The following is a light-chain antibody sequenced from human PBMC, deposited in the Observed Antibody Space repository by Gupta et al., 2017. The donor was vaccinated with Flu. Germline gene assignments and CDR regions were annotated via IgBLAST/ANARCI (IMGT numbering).Light chain of an antibody. V-gene: IGLV1-51*02. CDR1: RANIGNSY. CDR2: EDS. J-gene: IGLJ2*01. Sequence: VTTGCAGGRANIGNSYVYWYQHNPGAAPKRLIYEDSERPSGIPVRFSGSKSGTSATMGITGLQTGDEADYYCGSEDSSGSDGVFGGGTKLTVL. CDR3: GSEDSSGSDGV.